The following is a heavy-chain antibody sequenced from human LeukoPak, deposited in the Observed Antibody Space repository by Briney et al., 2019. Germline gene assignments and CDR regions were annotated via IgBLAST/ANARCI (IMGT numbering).Heavy chain of an antibody. CDR1: GYTFTSYG. J-gene: IGHJ4*02. Sequence: ASVKVSCKASGYTFTSYGISWVRQAPGQGLEWMGWISAYNGNTSYAQKFQGRVTVTRDTSTSTVHMELSGLRSEDTAVYYCARDQEGFDYWGQGTLVTVSS. CDR3: ARDQEGFDY. CDR2: ISAYNGNT. V-gene: IGHV1-18*01.